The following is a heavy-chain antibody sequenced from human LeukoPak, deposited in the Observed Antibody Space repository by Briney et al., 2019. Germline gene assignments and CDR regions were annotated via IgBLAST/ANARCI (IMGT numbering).Heavy chain of an antibody. D-gene: IGHD6-19*01. Sequence: SETLSLTCAVSGYSISSGYYWGWIRQSPGKGLEWIGSIYHSGSTYYNPSLKSRVTISVDTSKNQFSLKLSSVTAADTAVYYCARAHSSGWTFDYWGQGTLVTVSS. CDR2: IYHSGST. CDR1: GYSISSGYY. CDR3: ARAHSSGWTFDY. J-gene: IGHJ4*02. V-gene: IGHV4-38-2*01.